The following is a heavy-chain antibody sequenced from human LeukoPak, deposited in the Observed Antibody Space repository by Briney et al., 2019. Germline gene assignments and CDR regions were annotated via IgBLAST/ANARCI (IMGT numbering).Heavy chain of an antibody. V-gene: IGHV4-59*08. CDR2: ISYNGNT. Sequence: NPSETLSLTCTVSGGSISTYYWTWIRQPPGKGLEWIGYISYNGNTHYNPSLYSRITISLDTSKNHFSLKLSSVTAADTAVYYCAGHHPRNTVDFWGQGTLVTVSS. J-gene: IGHJ4*02. CDR3: AGHHPRNTVDF. D-gene: IGHD2/OR15-2a*01. CDR1: GGSISTYY.